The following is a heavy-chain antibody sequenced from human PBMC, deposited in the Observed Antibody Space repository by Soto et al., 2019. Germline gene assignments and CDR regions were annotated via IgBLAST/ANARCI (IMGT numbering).Heavy chain of an antibody. CDR1: GFTFCDYD. CDR3: ARGSVAVTVILPAMDFQH. CDR2: IGGSGYT. D-gene: IGHD2-21*02. J-gene: IGHJ1*01. V-gene: IGHV3-11*05. Sequence: GAPLRLSCAASGFTFCDYDMSWIRQSPGEGLEWIAYIGGSGYTKYADSVKGRFTISRDNAKNSLYLQMNSLRVEDTAIYYCARGSVAVTVILPAMDFQHWGQATLVTVSS.